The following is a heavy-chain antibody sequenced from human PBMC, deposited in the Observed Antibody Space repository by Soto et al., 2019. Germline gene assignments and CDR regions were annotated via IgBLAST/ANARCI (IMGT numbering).Heavy chain of an antibody. CDR1: GFTFSNYA. J-gene: IGHJ4*02. CDR2: ISGGGDRT. D-gene: IGHD2-2*01. V-gene: IGHV3-23*01. Sequence: VQLLESGGGWVQPGGSLRLSCAASGFTFSNYAMSWVRQAPGKGLEWVSTISGGGDRTYYADSVKGRFTISRDNSQNTLYLQVNSLRAEHTAAYYCAKRSLTPAAKNRPFDYWGQGTLVTVSS. CDR3: AKRSLTPAAKNRPFDY.